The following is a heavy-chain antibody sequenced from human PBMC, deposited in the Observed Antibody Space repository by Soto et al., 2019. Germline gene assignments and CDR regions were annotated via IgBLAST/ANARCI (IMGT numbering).Heavy chain of an antibody. J-gene: IGHJ4*02. CDR1: GFTFSDYG. CDR2: LWYDGSDE. D-gene: IGHD3-3*01. Sequence: QVHLVESGGGVVQPGGSLRLSCAGSGFTFSDYGMHWVRQAPGKGLEWVAVLWYDGSDEYYTDSVRGRFTISRVNSKNKLYRQMNNLRDEDTGVYYCARDSVRFLEHFSKDYFDYWGQGTRVTVSS. CDR3: ARDSVRFLEHFSKDYFDY. V-gene: IGHV3-33*08.